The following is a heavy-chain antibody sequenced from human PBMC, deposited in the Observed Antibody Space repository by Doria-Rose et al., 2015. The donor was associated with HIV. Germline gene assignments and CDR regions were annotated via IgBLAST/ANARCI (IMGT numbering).Heavy chain of an antibody. J-gene: IGHJ4*02. CDR1: GVSLSSPGMG. CDR2: NFSDDES. D-gene: IGHD6-13*01. CDR3: ARIKSSRWYHKYYFDF. Sequence: SGPVLVKPTETLTLTCTVSGVSLSSPGMGVSWIRQPPGKALEWLANNFSDDESSYKTSLKNKLTISRGTSKSQVVLTMTDMDPVDTATYYCARIKSSRWYHKYYFDFWGQGTLVIVSA. V-gene: IGHV2-26*01.